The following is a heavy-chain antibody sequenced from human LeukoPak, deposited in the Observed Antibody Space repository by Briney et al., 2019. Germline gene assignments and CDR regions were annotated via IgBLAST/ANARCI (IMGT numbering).Heavy chain of an antibody. J-gene: IGHJ3*01. CDR1: GYTFSSYW. CDR3: ARGGPYHAFDF. V-gene: IGHV3-74*01. D-gene: IGHD2-2*02. CDR2: INNDGGGT. Sequence: RSGGSLRLSCAASGYTFSSYWIYWARQGPGKGLEYVSRINNDGGGTTYADSVRGRFTISRDNAKNTAYLQMNSLRPEDTALYYCARGGPYHAFDFWGQGTMVTVSS.